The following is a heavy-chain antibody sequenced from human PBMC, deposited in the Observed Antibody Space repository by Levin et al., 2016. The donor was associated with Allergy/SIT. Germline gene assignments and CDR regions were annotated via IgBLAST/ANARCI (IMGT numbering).Heavy chain of an antibody. CDR1: GYTFTSYG. CDR3: ARWIGDYGDYGSIRGAPPDY. D-gene: IGHD4-17*01. Sequence: ASVKVSCKASGYTFTSYGISWVRQAPGQGLEWMGWISAYNGNTNYAQKLQGRVTMTTDTSTSTAYMELRSLRSDDTAVYYCARWIGDYGDYGSIRGAPPDYWGQGTLVTVSS. CDR2: ISAYNGNT. J-gene: IGHJ4*02. V-gene: IGHV1-18*01.